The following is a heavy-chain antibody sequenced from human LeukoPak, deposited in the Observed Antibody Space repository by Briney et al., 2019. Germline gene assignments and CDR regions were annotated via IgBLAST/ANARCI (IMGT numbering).Heavy chain of an antibody. CDR3: AREGRAI. V-gene: IGHV4-34*01. CDR1: GGSFSGYY. CDR2: INHSGST. J-gene: IGHJ3*02. Sequence: PSETLSLTCAVYGGSFSGYYWSWIRQPPGKGLEWIGEINHSGSTNYNPSLKSRVTISVDTSKNQFSLKLSSVTDADTAVYYCAREGRAIWGQGTMVTVSS.